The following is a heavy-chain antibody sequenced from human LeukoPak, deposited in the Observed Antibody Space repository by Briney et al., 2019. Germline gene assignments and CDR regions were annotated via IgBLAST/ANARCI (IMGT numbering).Heavy chain of an antibody. CDR1: GYTFTSYA. J-gene: IGHJ4*02. CDR2: INAGNGNT. V-gene: IGHV1-3*01. Sequence: ASVKVSSKASGYTFTSYAMHWVRQAPGQRLEWMGRINAGNGNTKYSQKFQGRVTITRDTSASTAYMELSSLRSEDTAVYYCARGLTYYYDSSGYYYFDYWGQGTLVTVSS. D-gene: IGHD3-22*01. CDR3: ARGLTYYYDSSGYYYFDY.